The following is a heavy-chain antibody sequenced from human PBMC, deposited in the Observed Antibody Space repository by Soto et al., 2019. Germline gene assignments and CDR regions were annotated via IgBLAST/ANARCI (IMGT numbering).Heavy chain of an antibody. CDR1: GFTFSSYS. J-gene: IGHJ4*02. CDR3: ARDRGDGYNFDY. D-gene: IGHD5-12*01. CDR2: ISSSGSYI. Sequence: GGSLRLSCAASGFTFSSYSMNWVRQAPGKGLEWVSSISSSGSYIYYADSVKGRFTISSDNAKNSLYLQMNSLRAEDTAVYYCARDRGDGYNFDYWGQGTLVTVSS. V-gene: IGHV3-21*01.